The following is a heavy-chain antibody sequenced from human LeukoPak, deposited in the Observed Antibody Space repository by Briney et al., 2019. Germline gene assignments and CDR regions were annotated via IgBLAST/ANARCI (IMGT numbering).Heavy chain of an antibody. J-gene: IGHJ4*02. CDR2: IYPGDSDT. D-gene: IGHD2-2*01. V-gene: IGHV5-51*01. Sequence: GESLKISCKDSGYSFTSYWIGWVRQMPGKGLEWMGIIYPGDSDTRYSPSFQGQVTISADKSISTAYLQWSSLKASDTAMYYCARRDCSSTSCEYYFDYWGQGTLVTVSS. CDR1: GYSFTSYW. CDR3: ARRDCSSTSCEYYFDY.